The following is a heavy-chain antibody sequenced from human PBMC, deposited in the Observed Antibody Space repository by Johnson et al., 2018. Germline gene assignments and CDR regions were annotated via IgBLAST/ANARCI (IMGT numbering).Heavy chain of an antibody. CDR3: AKGGYGANSGYMDV. CDR2: IRWNSGSI. D-gene: IGHD4-23*01. CDR1: GFTFDDYA. J-gene: IGHJ6*03. V-gene: IGHV3-9*01. Sequence: VQLVQSGGGLVQPGRTLRLSCAGSGFTFDDYAMHWVRQAPGKGLEWVSGIRWNSGSIGYAASWKGRFTISRDNAKNSLYVQMDSLRAEETALYYCAKGGYGANSGYMDVWGKGTTVTVSS.